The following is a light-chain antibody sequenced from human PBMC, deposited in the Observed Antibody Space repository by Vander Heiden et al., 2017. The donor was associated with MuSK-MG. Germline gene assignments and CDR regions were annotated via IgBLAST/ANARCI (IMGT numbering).Light chain of an antibody. J-gene: IGKJ4*01. Sequence: DIQMTQSPSSLVASVGDRVTITCRASESISRYLNWYQHKPGKAPKLLIYAASSLQSGVPSRFSGSGYGTVFTLTISSLQAEDFATYYCQQSDTIPPLTFGGGTKVEIK. CDR1: ESISRY. CDR2: AAS. V-gene: IGKV1-39*01. CDR3: QQSDTIPPLT.